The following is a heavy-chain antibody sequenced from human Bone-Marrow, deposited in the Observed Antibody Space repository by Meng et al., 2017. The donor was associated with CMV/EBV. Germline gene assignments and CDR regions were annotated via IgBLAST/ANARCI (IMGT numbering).Heavy chain of an antibody. CDR2: IYYSGST. J-gene: IGHJ4*02. CDR3: ARGGVVPAAILHY. D-gene: IGHD2-2*02. V-gene: IGHV4-61*08. CDR1: GGSISSGDYY. Sequence: SETLSLTCTVSGGSISSGDYYWGWIRQPPGKGLEWIGYIYYSGSTNYNPSLKSRVTISVDTSKNQFSLKLSSVTAADTAVYYCARGGVVPAAILHYWGQGTLVTVSS.